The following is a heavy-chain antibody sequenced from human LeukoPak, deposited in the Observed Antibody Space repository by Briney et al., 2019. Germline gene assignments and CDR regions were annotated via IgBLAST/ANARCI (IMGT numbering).Heavy chain of an antibody. Sequence: SETLSLTCAVSGESFSGYFWTWIRQPPGKGLEWIGESNHFGSTDYNPSLKSRVTISVDTSKNQFSLKLSSVTAADTAVYYCASQLERLALGFDPWGQGTLVTVSS. CDR2: SNHFGST. D-gene: IGHD1-1*01. J-gene: IGHJ5*02. CDR3: ASQLERLALGFDP. V-gene: IGHV4-34*01. CDR1: GESFSGYF.